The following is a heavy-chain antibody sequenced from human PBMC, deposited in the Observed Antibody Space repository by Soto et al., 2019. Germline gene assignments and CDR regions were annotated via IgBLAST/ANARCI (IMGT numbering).Heavy chain of an antibody. V-gene: IGHV1-69*01. CDR3: ARRRSPYCNNGACASGGAFDI. D-gene: IGHD2-8*01. J-gene: IGHJ3*02. CDR1: GGSLISYA. CDR2: IIPIFGTA. Sequence: SVKVSCKAAGGSLISYAIIWVRQTPGQGLEWMGGIIPIFGTANYAQKFQGRVTITADESTSTAYMELSSLRSEDTAVYYCARRRSPYCNNGACASGGAFDIWGQGTMVTVSS.